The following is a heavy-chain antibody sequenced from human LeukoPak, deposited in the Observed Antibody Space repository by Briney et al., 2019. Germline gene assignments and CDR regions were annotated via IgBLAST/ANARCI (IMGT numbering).Heavy chain of an antibody. J-gene: IGHJ6*03. CDR1: GFTFSSYS. CDR2: ISSSSSYI. V-gene: IGHV3-21*01. Sequence: GGSLRLSCAASGFTFSSYSMNWVRQAPGKGLERVSSISSSSSYIYYADSVKGRFTISRDNAKNSLYLQMNSLRAEDTAVYYCAREYSSSSGYYYYYMDVWGKGTTVTVSS. D-gene: IGHD6-6*01. CDR3: AREYSSSSGYYYYYMDV.